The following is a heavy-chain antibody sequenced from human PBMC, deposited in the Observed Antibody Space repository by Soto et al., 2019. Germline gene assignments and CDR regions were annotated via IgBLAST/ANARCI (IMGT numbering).Heavy chain of an antibody. CDR1: GYTFTSYG. CDR3: ASSILTGSFLYYFDS. Sequence: QVQLVQSGAEVKKPGASVKVSCKASGYTFTSYGISWVRQAPGQGLEWMGWISAYNGNTNYAQKLQGRVTMTTDTSTSPAYMELRSLRSDDTAVYYCASSILTGSFLYYFDSWGQGTLVTVSS. D-gene: IGHD3-9*01. V-gene: IGHV1-18*04. CDR2: ISAYNGNT. J-gene: IGHJ4*02.